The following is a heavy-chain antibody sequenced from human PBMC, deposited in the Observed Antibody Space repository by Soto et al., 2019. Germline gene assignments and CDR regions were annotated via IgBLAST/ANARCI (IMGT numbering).Heavy chain of an antibody. D-gene: IGHD3-10*01. J-gene: IGHJ5*02. V-gene: IGHV3-23*01. CDR2: IGGSGSSA. Sequence: EGQLLESGGGLVQPGGSLRLSCVASGFTFKNFAMTWVRQAPGKGMEWVSAIGGSGSSANYADSVKGRFTVSRDDSKSTLYLQMSGLTVDDTALYYCAKDAVAYNGEWDWFDLWGQGTLVTVSS. CDR1: GFTFKNFA. CDR3: AKDAVAYNGEWDWFDL.